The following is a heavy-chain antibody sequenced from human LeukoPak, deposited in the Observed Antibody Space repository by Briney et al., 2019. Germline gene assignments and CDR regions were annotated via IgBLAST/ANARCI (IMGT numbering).Heavy chain of an antibody. V-gene: IGHV3-48*02. CDR1: GFTFSGYS. CDR2: ISSSSSTI. J-gene: IGHJ4*02. Sequence: GGSLRLSCAASGFTFSGYSMNWVRQAPGKGLEWGSYISSSSSTIYYADSVKGRFTISRDNAKNSLYLQMNSLRDEDTAVYYCAIYRSIGAAGDLSDYWGQGPLVTVSS. D-gene: IGHD6-13*01. CDR3: AIYRSIGAAGDLSDY.